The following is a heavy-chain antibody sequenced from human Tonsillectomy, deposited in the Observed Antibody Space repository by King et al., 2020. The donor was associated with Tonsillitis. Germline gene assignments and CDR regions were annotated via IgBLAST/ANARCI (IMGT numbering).Heavy chain of an antibody. CDR3: ARLGTTEVFDY. Sequence: QLQGSGPGLVKPSETLSLTCTVSGGSISSYYWSWIRQPPGKGLEWIGYIYYSGSTNYNPSLKSRVTISVDTSKNQFSLKLSSVTAADTAVYYCARLGTTEVFDYWGQGTLVTVSS. J-gene: IGHJ4*02. D-gene: IGHD4-23*01. V-gene: IGHV4-59*08. CDR2: IYYSGST. CDR1: GGSISSYY.